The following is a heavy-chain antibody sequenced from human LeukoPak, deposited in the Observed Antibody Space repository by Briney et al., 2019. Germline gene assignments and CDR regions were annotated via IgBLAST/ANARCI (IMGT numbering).Heavy chain of an antibody. CDR2: ISGSGGST. CDR3: AKDKRITFGGVIVFDY. J-gene: IGHJ4*02. D-gene: IGHD3-16*02. CDR1: GFTFGSYA. Sequence: PGGSLRLSCAASGFTFGSYAMSWVRQAPGKGLEWVSAISGSGGSTYYADSVKGRFTISRDNSKNTLYLQMNSLRAEDTAVYYCAKDKRITFGGVIVFDYWGQGTLVTVSS. V-gene: IGHV3-23*01.